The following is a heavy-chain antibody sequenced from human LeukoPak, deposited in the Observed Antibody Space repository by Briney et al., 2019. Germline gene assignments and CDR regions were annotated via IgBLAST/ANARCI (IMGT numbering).Heavy chain of an antibody. CDR3: ARHTTIFGVVTESNDAFDI. D-gene: IGHD3-3*01. J-gene: IGHJ3*02. CDR2: TYYSGST. Sequence: SETLSLTCTVSGGSISSSSYYWGWIRQPPGKGLEWIGSTYYSGSTYYNPSLKSRVTISVDTSKNQFSLKLSSVTAADTAMYYCARHTTIFGVVTESNDAFDIWGQGTMVTVSS. V-gene: IGHV4-39*01. CDR1: GGSISSSSYY.